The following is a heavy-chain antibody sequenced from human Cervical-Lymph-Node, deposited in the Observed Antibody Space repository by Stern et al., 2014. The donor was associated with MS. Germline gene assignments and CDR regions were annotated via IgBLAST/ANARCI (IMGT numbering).Heavy chain of an antibody. V-gene: IGHV3-30-3*01. CDR1: GFNFSHYA. CDR3: ATQIWFDY. D-gene: IGHD3-16*01. J-gene: IGHJ4*02. CDR2: VSSEGSNK. Sequence: QLVQSGGGVVQPGRSLRLSCAVSGFNFSHYAMHWVRQAPGKGLEWVAVVSSEGSNKYYADSVKGRFTISRDNSKNNVYLQMNSLRDDDTAMYYCATQIWFDYWGQGTLVTVSS.